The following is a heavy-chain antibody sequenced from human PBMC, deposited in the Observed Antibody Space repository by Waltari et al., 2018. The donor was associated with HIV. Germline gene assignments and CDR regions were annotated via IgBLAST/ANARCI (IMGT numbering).Heavy chain of an antibody. CDR3: ASPFYSDSTTYYYGLDY. Sequence: VQLVESGGGVVQPGRSRRLSCAALGFTFSSFGLHWVRQAPGKGVEWVAIISNDGSSNYYAYSVKGRFTIARDDSKNTLYLHMNSLIAEDTAVYYCASPFYSDSTTYYYGLDYWGQGTLVTVSS. D-gene: IGHD3-22*01. J-gene: IGHJ4*02. CDR2: ISNDGSSN. V-gene: IGHV3-30*03. CDR1: GFTFSSFG.